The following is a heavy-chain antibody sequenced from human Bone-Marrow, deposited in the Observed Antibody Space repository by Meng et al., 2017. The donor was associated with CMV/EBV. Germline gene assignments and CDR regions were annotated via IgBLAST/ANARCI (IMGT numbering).Heavy chain of an antibody. D-gene: IGHD1-1*01. V-gene: IGHV3-74*01. J-gene: IGHJ4*02. Sequence: ASGFNFSGYVMHWVRQVPGKGLVWVSRIYSDGTTTNYADSVKGRFTISRENAKNTLYLQMNSLRADDTAVYFCARETESSSSRTFDHWGQGTLVTVSS. CDR3: ARETESSSSRTFDH. CDR1: GFNFSGYV. CDR2: IYSDGTTT.